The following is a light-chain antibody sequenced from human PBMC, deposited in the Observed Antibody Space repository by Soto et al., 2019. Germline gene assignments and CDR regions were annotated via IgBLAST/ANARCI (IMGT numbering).Light chain of an antibody. CDR1: PSIRRW. CDR3: QQYNTYPCT. V-gene: IGKV1-5*01. CDR2: DAS. Sequence: DIQMTQSPATLSASVGDSVPITCRASPSIRRWLAWYQQKPGKVPKLLLDDASSLESGVPSRFSGSGSGTEFTLTISSLQPDDFATYYCQQYNTYPCTFGQGTKVEIK. J-gene: IGKJ1*01.